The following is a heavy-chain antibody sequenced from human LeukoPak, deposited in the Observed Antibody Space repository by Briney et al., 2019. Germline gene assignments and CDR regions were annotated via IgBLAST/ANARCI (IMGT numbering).Heavy chain of an antibody. V-gene: IGHV4-59*01. CDR2: IYYSGST. J-gene: IGHJ4*02. CDR3: ARVRSGPYGDYRIDY. D-gene: IGHD4-17*01. CDR1: GGXISSYY. Sequence: SETPSLTCTVSGGXISSYYWSWIRQPPGKGLEWIGYIYYSGSTNYNPSLKSRVTISVDTSKNQFSLKLSSVTAADTAVYYCARVRSGPYGDYRIDYWGQGTLVTVSS.